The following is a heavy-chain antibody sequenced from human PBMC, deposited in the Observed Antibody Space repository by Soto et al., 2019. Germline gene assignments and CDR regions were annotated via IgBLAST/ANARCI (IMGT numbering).Heavy chain of an antibody. CDR2: IRNKANSYTT. Sequence: GGSLRLSCAASGFTFSSYWMHWVRQAPGKGLEWVGRIRNKANSYTTEYAASVKGRFTISRDDSKNSLFLQMNSLKTEDTAVYYCAKVLAHYGSTDDPWGQGTLVTVSS. CDR3: AKVLAHYGSTDDP. D-gene: IGHD3-10*01. V-gene: IGHV3-72*01. CDR1: GFTFSSYW. J-gene: IGHJ5*02.